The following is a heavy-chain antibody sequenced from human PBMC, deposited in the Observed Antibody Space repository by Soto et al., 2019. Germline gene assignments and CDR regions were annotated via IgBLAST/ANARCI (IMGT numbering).Heavy chain of an antibody. D-gene: IGHD2-2*01. Sequence: GESLKISCKGSGYSFTSYWIGWVRQMPGKGLEWMGIIYPGDSDTRYSPSFQGQVTISVDKSTSTAYLQWSSLKASATATYYYERLGMNRYHDASDIWGQGTMVTVSS. CDR2: IYPGDSDT. CDR3: ERLGMNRYHDASDI. J-gene: IGHJ3*02. V-gene: IGHV5-51*01. CDR1: GYSFTSYW.